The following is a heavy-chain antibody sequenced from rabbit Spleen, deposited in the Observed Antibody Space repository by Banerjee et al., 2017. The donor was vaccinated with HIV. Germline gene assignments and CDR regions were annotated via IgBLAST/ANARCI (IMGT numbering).Heavy chain of an antibody. J-gene: IGHJ4*01. CDR2: IYTAGGST. Sequence: QQQLEESGGGLVQPEGSLTPTCTASGFSFSDIYWISWVRQAPGKGLEWIAYIYTAGGSTYYASWAKGRFTITRSTSLNTVTLQLNSLTAADTATYFCARLSSGAFNLWGPGTLVTVS. CDR1: GFSFSDIYW. V-gene: IGHV1S45*01. CDR3: ARLSSGAFNL. D-gene: IGHD1-1*01.